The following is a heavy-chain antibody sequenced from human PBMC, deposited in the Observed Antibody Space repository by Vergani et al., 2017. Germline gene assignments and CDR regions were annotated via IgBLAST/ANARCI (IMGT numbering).Heavy chain of an antibody. D-gene: IGHD6-19*01. V-gene: IGHV3-30*03. CDR1: GFTFSSYG. Sequence: QVQLVESGGGVVQPGRSLRLSCAASGFTFSSYGMHWVRQAPGKGLEWVAVISYDGSNKYYADSVKGRFTISRDNSKNTLYLQMNSQRAEDTAVYYCARDQERAGWSAPRTHFDYWGQGTLVTVSS. CDR2: ISYDGSNK. J-gene: IGHJ4*02. CDR3: ARDQERAGWSAPRTHFDY.